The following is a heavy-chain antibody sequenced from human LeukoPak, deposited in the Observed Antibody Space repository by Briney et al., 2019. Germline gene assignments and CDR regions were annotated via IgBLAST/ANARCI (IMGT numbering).Heavy chain of an antibody. CDR3: AKDVGRYCSGGSCYYFGY. J-gene: IGHJ4*02. V-gene: IGHV3-33*06. D-gene: IGHD2-15*01. Sequence: GRSLRLSCAASGFTFSSYGMHWVRQAPGKGLEWVAVIWYDGSNKYYADSVKGRFTISRDNSKNTLYLQMNSLRAEDTAVYYCAKDVGRYCSGGSCYYFGYWGQGTLVTVSS. CDR2: IWYDGSNK. CDR1: GFTFSSYG.